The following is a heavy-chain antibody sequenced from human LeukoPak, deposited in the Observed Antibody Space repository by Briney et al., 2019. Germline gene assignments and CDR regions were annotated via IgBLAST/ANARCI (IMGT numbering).Heavy chain of an antibody. D-gene: IGHD3-9*01. CDR3: ARHPPPSVLRYFDWFRTPRLDDY. CDR2: IYPGDCDT. CDR1: GYSFTSYW. J-gene: IGHJ4*02. Sequence: GESLKISCKGSGYSFTSYWIGWVRQMPGKGLEWMGIIYPGDCDTRYSPSFQGQVTISADKSISTAYLQWSSLKASDTAMYYCARHPPPSVLRYFDWFRTPRLDDYWGQGTLVTVSS. V-gene: IGHV5-51*01.